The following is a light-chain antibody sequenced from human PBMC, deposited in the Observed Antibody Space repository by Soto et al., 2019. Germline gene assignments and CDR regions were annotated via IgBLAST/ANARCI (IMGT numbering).Light chain of an antibody. CDR1: QSVLYSSNNKNY. V-gene: IGKV4-1*01. CDR3: QQYYSSPYT. J-gene: IGKJ2*01. Sequence: DIVMTQSPDSLAVSLGERATINCKSSQSVLYSSNNKNYLAWYQQKPGQPPKLLIYWASTRESGVPDRFSGSGAGADFPLTISRLQAEDVAVYSCQQYYSSPYTFGQGTKLEIK. CDR2: WAS.